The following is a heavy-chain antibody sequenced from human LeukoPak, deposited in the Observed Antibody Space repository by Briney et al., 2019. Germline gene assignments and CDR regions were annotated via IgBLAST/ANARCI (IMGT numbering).Heavy chain of an antibody. V-gene: IGHV3-30*02. CDR1: GFTFSSYG. CDR2: ISYDGNNK. D-gene: IGHD6-19*01. CDR3: AKEPGIAVALDY. J-gene: IGHJ4*02. Sequence: PGGSLRLSCAASGFTFSSYGMHWVRQAPGKGLEWVAFISYDGNNKYYTDSVKGRFTISRDNSKKTVHLQMNSLRTEDTAMYYCAKEPGIAVALDYWGQGTLVTVSS.